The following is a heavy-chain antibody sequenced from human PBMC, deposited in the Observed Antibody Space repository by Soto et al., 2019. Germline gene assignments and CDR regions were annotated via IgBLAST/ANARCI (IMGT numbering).Heavy chain of an antibody. J-gene: IGHJ4*02. V-gene: IGHV4-4*07. CDR3: ARGMTPPGAPAWYYFDS. D-gene: IGHD2-8*02. CDR1: GASITGSFF. Sequence: TLSLTCTGSGASITGSFFWSWIRQPAGKGLEWIGRFSLSGTTNYNPSLRSRVTMSADVSKNQFSLRLTSVTAADTALYYCARGMTPPGAPAWYYFDSWGQGTLVTVSS. CDR2: FSLSGTT.